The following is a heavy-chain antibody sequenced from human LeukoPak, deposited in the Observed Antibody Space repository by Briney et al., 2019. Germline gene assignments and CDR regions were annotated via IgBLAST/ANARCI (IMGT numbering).Heavy chain of an antibody. D-gene: IGHD6-19*01. J-gene: IGHJ6*03. CDR3: ARLTSSGWYVNYYYYMDV. Sequence: ASVKVSCKASGYTFTSYDINWVRQATGQGLEWMGWMNPNSGNTGYAQKFQGRVTMTRNTSISTAYMELSSLRSEDTAVYYCARLTSSGWYVNYYYYMDVWGKGTTVTISS. CDR2: MNPNSGNT. CDR1: GYTFTSYD. V-gene: IGHV1-8*01.